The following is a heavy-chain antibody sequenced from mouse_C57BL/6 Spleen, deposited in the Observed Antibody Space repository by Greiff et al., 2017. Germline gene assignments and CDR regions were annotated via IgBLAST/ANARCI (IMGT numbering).Heavy chain of an antibody. CDR2: IYPGSGST. CDR3: DRTDYYEEVAMDY. V-gene: IGHV1-55*01. J-gene: IGHJ4*01. Sequence: QVQLQQPGAELVKPGASVKMSCKASGYTFTSYWITWVKQRPGQGLEWIGDIYPGSGSTKYNEKFKSKATLTVDTSASTAYMQLSSLTSADSAVYNWDRTDYYEEVAMDYWGQGTSVTVSS. CDR1: GYTFTSYW. D-gene: IGHD2-4*01.